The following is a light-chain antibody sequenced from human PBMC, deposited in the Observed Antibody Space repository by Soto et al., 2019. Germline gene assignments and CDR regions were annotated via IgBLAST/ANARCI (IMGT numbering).Light chain of an antibody. Sequence: SALTQPASVSGSPGQSITISCTGTSSDVGSYNLVSWYQQHPGNAPKLIIYEVSKRPSGVSNRFSGSKSGSTASLTISGLQAEDEADYYCCSYAGSSTYVFGTGTKVTVL. CDR2: EVS. V-gene: IGLV2-23*02. J-gene: IGLJ1*01. CDR1: SSDVGSYNL. CDR3: CSYAGSSTYV.